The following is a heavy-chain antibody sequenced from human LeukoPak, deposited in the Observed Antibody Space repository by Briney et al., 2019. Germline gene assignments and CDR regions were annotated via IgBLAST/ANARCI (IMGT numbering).Heavy chain of an antibody. CDR2: INHSGST. CDR1: GGSFSGYY. J-gene: IGHJ4*02. D-gene: IGHD4-17*01. V-gene: IGHV4-34*01. Sequence: PSETLSLTCAVYGGSFSGYYWSWIRQPPGKGLEWIGEINHSGSTNYNPSLKSRVTISVDTSKNQFSLKLSSVTAADTAVYYCGSHGDNHYFDYWGQGTLVTVSS. CDR3: GSHGDNHYFDY.